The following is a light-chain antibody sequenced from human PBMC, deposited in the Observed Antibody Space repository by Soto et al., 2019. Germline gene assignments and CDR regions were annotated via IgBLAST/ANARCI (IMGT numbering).Light chain of an antibody. CDR1: TSDVGAYNY. CDR3: SSYTTTDTYV. Sequence: QSVLTQPASVSGSPGQSITISCTGTTSDVGAYNYVSWFQQYPGKAPKLMIYDVSTRPSGVSYRFSGSKSGNTASLTISGLQAEDEADYYCSSYTTTDTYVFGTGTKLTFL. V-gene: IGLV2-14*01. CDR2: DVS. J-gene: IGLJ1*01.